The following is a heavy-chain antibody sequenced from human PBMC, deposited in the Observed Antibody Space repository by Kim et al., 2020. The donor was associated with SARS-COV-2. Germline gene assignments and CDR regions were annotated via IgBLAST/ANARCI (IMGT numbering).Heavy chain of an antibody. CDR2: IYYSGST. CDR1: GGSISSGGYY. V-gene: IGHV4-31*03. J-gene: IGHJ1*01. CDR3: ARDRGGRGRAVAGPKYFQH. D-gene: IGHD6-19*01. Sequence: SETLSLTCTVSGGSISSGGYYWSWIRQHPGKGLEWIGYIYYSGSTYYNPSLKSRVTISVDTSKNQFSLKLSSVTAADTAVYYCARDRGGRGRAVAGPKYFQHWGQGTLVTVSS.